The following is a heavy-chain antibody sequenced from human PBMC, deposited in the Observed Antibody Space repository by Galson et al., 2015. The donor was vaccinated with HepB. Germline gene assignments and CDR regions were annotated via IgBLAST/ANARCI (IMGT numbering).Heavy chain of an antibody. CDR2: IDWDDDK. D-gene: IGHD1-1*01. J-gene: IGHJ4*02. V-gene: IGHV2-70*01. CDR1: STSGMC. CDR3: ARILGGNYFDY. Sequence: STSGMCVSWIRQPPGKALEWLALIDWDDDKYYSTSLKTRLTISKDTSKNQVALTMTNMDPVDTATYYCARILGGNYFDYWGQGTLVTVSS.